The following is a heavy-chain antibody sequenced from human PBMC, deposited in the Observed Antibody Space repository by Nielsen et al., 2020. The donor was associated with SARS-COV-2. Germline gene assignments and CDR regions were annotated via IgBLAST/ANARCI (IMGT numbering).Heavy chain of an antibody. CDR1: GGSISSYY. CDR3: ARSLQNSGSYRLFDY. CDR2: IYTSGST. J-gene: IGHJ4*02. Sequence: SETLSLTCTVSGGSISSYYWSWIRQPAGKGLEWIGRIYTSGSTNYNPSLKSRVTMSVDTSKNQFSLKLSSVTAADTAVYYCARSLQNSGSYRLFDYWGQGTLVTVSS. V-gene: IGHV4-4*07. D-gene: IGHD1-26*01.